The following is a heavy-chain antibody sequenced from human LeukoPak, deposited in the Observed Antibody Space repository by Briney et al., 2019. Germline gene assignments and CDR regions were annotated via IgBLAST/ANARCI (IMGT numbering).Heavy chain of an antibody. CDR1: GYTFTDYY. V-gene: IGHV1-2*02. Sequence: ASVKVSCKASGYTFTDYYMHWVRQAPGQGLEWMGWFNPKSGGTNYAQKFQGRVTMTRDTSISTAYMELSSLRSDDTAVYYCARRGDWNHHDFWGQGTLVTVSS. J-gene: IGHJ4*02. CDR3: ARRGDWNHHDF. CDR2: FNPKSGGT. D-gene: IGHD1-1*01.